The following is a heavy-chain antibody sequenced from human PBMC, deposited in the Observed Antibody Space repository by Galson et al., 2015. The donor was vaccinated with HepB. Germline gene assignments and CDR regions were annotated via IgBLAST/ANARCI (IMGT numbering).Heavy chain of an antibody. J-gene: IGHJ3*02. Sequence: SVKVSCKASGGTFSRHAITWVRQAPGQGLEWVGGIIPIFGPANYAQKFQGRVTITADESTSTAYMELSSLRSEDTAVYYCARSCSSTSCYTSDAFDIWGQGTMVTVSS. D-gene: IGHD2-2*02. CDR1: GGTFSRHA. V-gene: IGHV1-69*13. CDR2: IIPIFGPA. CDR3: ARSCSSTSCYTSDAFDI.